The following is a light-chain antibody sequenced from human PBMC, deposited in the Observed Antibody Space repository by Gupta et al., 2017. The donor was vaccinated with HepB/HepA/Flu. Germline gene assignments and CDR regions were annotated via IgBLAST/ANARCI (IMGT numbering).Light chain of an antibody. Sequence: IQLTQPTSFLSASVGDRVTIPCRASQGISSYFAWYQQKPGKAPKLLIYAATTWKRGVPSRFSGSGSGTEFTLTISSRQPEDFAAYYCQQRNSYPPVTFGGGTKVEIK. CDR2: AAT. V-gene: IGKV1-9*01. CDR3: QQRNSYPPVT. CDR1: QGISSY. J-gene: IGKJ4*01.